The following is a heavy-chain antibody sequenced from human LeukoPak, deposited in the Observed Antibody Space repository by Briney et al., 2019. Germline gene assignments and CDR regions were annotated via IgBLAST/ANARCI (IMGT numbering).Heavy chain of an antibody. CDR1: GGSFSGYY. J-gene: IGHJ4*02. CDR2: VYHTGST. CDR3: ARPPRAGGGLKTAYLAY. V-gene: IGHV4-34*01. Sequence: PSETLSLTCAVYGGSFSGYYWNWIRQPPGKGLEWIGEVYHTGSTNYNPSLKSRVTISVDMSKNQFSLKLSSVTAADTAVYYCARPPRAGGGLKTAYLAYWGQGTLVTVSS. D-gene: IGHD3-16*01.